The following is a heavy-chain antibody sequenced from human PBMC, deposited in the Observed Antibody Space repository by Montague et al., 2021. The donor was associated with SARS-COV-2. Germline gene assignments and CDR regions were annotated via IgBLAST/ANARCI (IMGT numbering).Heavy chain of an antibody. V-gene: IGHV3-30*04. CDR2: ISYDGTNE. D-gene: IGHD6-13*01. CDR3: AREGITAAGKDFDY. CDR1: GFTFSRYS. J-gene: IGHJ4*02. Sequence: LRLSCAASGFTFSRYSMHWVRQAPGQGLVWVAVISYDGTNEYYADSVKGRFTISRDNSKNPLYLQMNSLRAEDTAVYYCAREGITAAGKDFDYWGQGTLVTVSS.